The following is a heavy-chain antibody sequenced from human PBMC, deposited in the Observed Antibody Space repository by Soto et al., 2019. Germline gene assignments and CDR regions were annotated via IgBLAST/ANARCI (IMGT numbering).Heavy chain of an antibody. Sequence: QAGGSLRLSCAAFGFTFSSYWMSWVRQAPGKGLEWVANMKQDGSEKYYVDSVKGRFTISRDNAKNSLYLQMNSLRAEDTAVYYCARDSLYQPLDYWGQGTLVTVSS. V-gene: IGHV3-7*03. CDR2: MKQDGSEK. J-gene: IGHJ4*02. CDR1: GFTFSSYW. CDR3: ARDSLYQPLDY. D-gene: IGHD2-2*01.